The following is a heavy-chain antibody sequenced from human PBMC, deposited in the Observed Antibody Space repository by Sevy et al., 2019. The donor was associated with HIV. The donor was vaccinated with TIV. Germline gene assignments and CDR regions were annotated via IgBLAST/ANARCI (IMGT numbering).Heavy chain of an antibody. Sequence: SENLSLTCTVSGDSITTYYWSWIRQPPGKGLEWIGYIYYSGSTNYNPSLKSRGTISVDTSKKQFSLKLSSVTAADTAVYYCARTTYYDFWSGSRWFDPWGQGTLVTVSS. D-gene: IGHD3-3*01. CDR2: IYYSGST. V-gene: IGHV4-59*01. CDR3: ARTTYYDFWSGSRWFDP. CDR1: GDSITTYY. J-gene: IGHJ5*02.